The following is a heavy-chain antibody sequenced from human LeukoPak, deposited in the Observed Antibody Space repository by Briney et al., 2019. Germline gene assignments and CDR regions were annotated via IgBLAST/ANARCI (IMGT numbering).Heavy chain of an antibody. CDR2: INHSGST. CDR1: GGSFSGYY. V-gene: IGHV4-34*01. Sequence: SETLSLTCAVYGGSFSGYYWSCIRQPPGKGLEWIGEINHSGSTNYNPSLKSRVTISVDTSKNQFSLKLSSVTAADTAVYYCAIPGHSIVFDYWGQGTLVTVSS. D-gene: IGHD1-26*01. J-gene: IGHJ4*02. CDR3: AIPGHSIVFDY.